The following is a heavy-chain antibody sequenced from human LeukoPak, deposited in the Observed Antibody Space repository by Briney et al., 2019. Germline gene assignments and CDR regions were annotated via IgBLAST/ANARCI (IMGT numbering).Heavy chain of an antibody. CDR3: ARVSGYSSSWDTLY. CDR2: ISSSSTI. D-gene: IGHD6-13*01. J-gene: IGHJ4*02. V-gene: IGHV3-48*01. CDR1: GFTFSSYS. Sequence: GGSLRLSCAASGFTFSSYSMNWVRQAPGKGLEWVSYISSSSTIYYADSVKGRFTISRDNAKNSLYLQMNSLRAEDTAVYYCARVSGYSSSWDTLYWGQGTLVTVSS.